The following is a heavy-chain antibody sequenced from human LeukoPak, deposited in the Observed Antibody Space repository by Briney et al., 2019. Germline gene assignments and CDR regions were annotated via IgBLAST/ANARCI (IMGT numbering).Heavy chain of an antibody. CDR2: INVNT. D-gene: IGHD2-8*01. V-gene: IGHV1-18*01. CDR3: ARAPRCNTNSCNSWFDP. J-gene: IGHJ5*02. Sequence: ASVKVPCKASGDIFTTYGISWVRQAPGQGLEWMGWINVNTKYAQKFQGRVILTTDTTTSSAYMELRSLRSDDTAVYYCARAPRCNTNSCNSWFDPWGQGTLVTVSS. CDR1: GDIFTTYG.